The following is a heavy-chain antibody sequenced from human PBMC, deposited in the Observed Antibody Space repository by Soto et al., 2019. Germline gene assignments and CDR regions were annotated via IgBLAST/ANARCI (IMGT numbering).Heavy chain of an antibody. CDR1: GGTFSSYA. CDR2: IIPIFGTA. D-gene: IGHD2-2*02. J-gene: IGHJ6*02. V-gene: IGHV1-69*01. Sequence: QVQLVQSGAEVKKPGSSVKVSCKASGGTFSSYAISWVRQAPGQGLEWMGGIIPIFGTANYAQKFQGRVTITADESKSAAYMELGSLRSEDTAGYYCARVGGGSGDMVVVPAAIRRGYYYGMDGWGQGATVTVSS. CDR3: ARVGGGSGDMVVVPAAIRRGYYYGMDG.